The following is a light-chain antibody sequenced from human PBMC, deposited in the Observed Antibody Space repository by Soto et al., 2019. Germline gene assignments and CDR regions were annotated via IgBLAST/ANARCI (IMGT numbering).Light chain of an antibody. CDR3: QQYYSPMT. J-gene: IGKJ5*01. CDR1: RSILYSSNNKNS. CDR2: WAS. V-gene: IGKV4-1*01. Sequence: DIVMTQSPDSLTVSLGERATINCKSSRSILYSSNNKNSLAWYQQKPGQPPKLLIYWASAREPGVPDRFSGSGSGTDFTLTISSLQAEDVAVYYCQQYYSPMTFGQGTRLEIK.